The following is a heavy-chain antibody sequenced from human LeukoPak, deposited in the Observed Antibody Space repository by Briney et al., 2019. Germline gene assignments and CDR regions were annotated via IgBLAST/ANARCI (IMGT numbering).Heavy chain of an antibody. D-gene: IGHD6-6*01. V-gene: IGHV3-21*01. CDR2: ISSSSSYI. CDR1: GFTFSSYS. CDR3: ARDLVEYSSSSPFDY. J-gene: IGHJ4*02. Sequence: GGSLRLPCAASGFTFSSYSMNWVRQAPGKGLEWVSSISSSSSYIYYADSVKGRFTISRDNAKNSLYLQMNSLRAEDTAVYYCARDLVEYSSSSPFDYWGQGTLVTVSS.